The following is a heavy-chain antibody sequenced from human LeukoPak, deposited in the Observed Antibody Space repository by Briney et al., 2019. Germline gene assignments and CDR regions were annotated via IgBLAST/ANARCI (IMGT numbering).Heavy chain of an antibody. CDR2: IWYDGSNK. Sequence: GGSLRLSCAASGFTFSSYAMHWVRQAPGKGLEWVAVIWYDGSNKYYADSVKGRFTISRDNSKNTLYLQMNSLRAEDTAVYYCARGGIVVVPAALPDYWGQGTLVTVSS. J-gene: IGHJ4*02. V-gene: IGHV3-33*08. CDR1: GFTFSSYA. CDR3: ARGGIVVVPAALPDY. D-gene: IGHD2-2*01.